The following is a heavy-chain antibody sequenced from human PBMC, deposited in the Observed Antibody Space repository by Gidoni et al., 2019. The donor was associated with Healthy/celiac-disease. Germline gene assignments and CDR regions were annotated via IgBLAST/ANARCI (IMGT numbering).Heavy chain of an antibody. CDR3: AKIGGRYCSSTSCYTGI. V-gene: IGHV3-23*01. D-gene: IGHD2-2*02. Sequence: EVQLLESGGGLVQPGGSLRLSCAASGFTFSSYAMSWVRQAPGKGLEWVSAISGSGGRTYYADSVKGRFTIARDNSKNTLYLQMNSLRAEDTAVYYCAKIGGRYCSSTSCYTGIWGQGTLVTVSS. CDR1: GFTFSSYA. J-gene: IGHJ4*02. CDR2: ISGSGGRT.